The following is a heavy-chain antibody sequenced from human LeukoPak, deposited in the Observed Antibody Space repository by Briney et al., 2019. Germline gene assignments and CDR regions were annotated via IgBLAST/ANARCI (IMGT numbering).Heavy chain of an antibody. V-gene: IGHV4-34*01. D-gene: IGHD3-10*01. J-gene: IGHJ4*02. CDR3: ARASSGSYYNRRYFDY. CDR2: INHSGST. Sequence: SETLSLTCAVYGGSFSGYYWSWIRQPPGKGLEWIGEINHSGSTNYNPSLKSRVTISVDTSKNQFSLKLSPVTAADTAVYYCARASSGSYYNRRYFDYWGQGTLVTVSS. CDR1: GGSFSGYY.